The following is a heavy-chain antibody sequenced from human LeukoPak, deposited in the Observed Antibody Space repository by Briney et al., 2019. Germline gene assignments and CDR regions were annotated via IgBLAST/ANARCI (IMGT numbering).Heavy chain of an antibody. J-gene: IGHJ4*02. V-gene: IGHV3-21*04. CDR3: ATWGSWELQAGGY. CDR2: ISSSSSYI. D-gene: IGHD1-26*01. CDR1: GFTFSSYS. Sequence: GGSLRLSCAASGFTFSSYSMNWVRQAPGKGLGWVSSISSSSSYIYYADSVKGRFTISRDNAKNSLYLQMNSLRAEDTAVYYCATWGSWELQAGGYWGQGTLVTVSS.